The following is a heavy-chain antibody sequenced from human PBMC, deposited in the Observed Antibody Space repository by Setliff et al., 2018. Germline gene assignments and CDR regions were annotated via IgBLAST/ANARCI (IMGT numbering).Heavy chain of an antibody. CDR3: ARRSPAYYSDSRSSTDYRYYMDV. V-gene: IGHV4-59*08. CDR2: IHHSGST. CDR1: DGSISTYY. D-gene: IGHD3-22*01. J-gene: IGHJ6*03. Sequence: PSETLSLTCTVSDGSISTYYWSWIRQPPGKRLEWIGFIHHSGSTHYNPSLKSRVTIDTSKNQFSLKLSSVTAADTAVYYCARRSPAYYSDSRSSTDYRYYMDVWGKGTTVTVSS.